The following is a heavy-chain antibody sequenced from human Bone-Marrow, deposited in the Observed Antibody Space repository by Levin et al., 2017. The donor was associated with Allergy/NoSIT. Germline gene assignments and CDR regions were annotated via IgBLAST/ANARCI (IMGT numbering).Heavy chain of an antibody. D-gene: IGHD6-19*01. J-gene: IGHJ4*02. CDR1: GFSLSTSGVG. V-gene: IGHV2-5*02. CDR2: IYWDDDK. Sequence: SGPTLVKPTQTLTLTCTFSGFSLSTSGVGVGWIRQPPGKALEWLALIYWDDDKRYSPSLKSRLTITKDTSKNQVVLTMTNMDPVDTATYYCAHVSLRSPVAGTGGFDYWGQGTLVTVSS. CDR3: AHVSLRSPVAGTGGFDY.